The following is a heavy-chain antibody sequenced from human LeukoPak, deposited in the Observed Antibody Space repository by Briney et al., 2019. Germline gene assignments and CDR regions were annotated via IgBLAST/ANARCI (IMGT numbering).Heavy chain of an antibody. V-gene: IGHV1-8*03. J-gene: IGHJ6*03. CDR1: GYTFTSYD. CDR2: MNPNSGNT. D-gene: IGHD3-3*01. CDR3: ARILQFSDFWSGYSRGYYYYMDV. Sequence: ASVKVSCKASGYTFTSYDINWVRQATGQGLEWMGWMNPNSGNTGYAQKFQGRVTITRNTSISTAYMELSSLRSEDTAVYYCARILQFSDFWSGYSRGYYYYMDVWGKGTTVTVSS.